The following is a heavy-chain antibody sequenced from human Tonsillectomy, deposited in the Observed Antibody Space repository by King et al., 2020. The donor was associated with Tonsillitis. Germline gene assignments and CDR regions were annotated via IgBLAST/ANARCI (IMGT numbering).Heavy chain of an antibody. J-gene: IGHJ6*02. CDR3: ARDHYGDYVAYYGMDV. CDR1: GGSISSYY. Sequence: QLQESGEGLVKPSETLSLTCTVSGGSISSYYWSWLRPPAGKGLEWIGRIYTSGNTNYNHSLKSRVTMSIDTSKNQFSMKVSAVTAADTAVYYCARDHYGDYVAYYGMDVWGQGTTVTVSS. V-gene: IGHV4-4*07. CDR2: IYTSGNT. D-gene: IGHD4-17*01.